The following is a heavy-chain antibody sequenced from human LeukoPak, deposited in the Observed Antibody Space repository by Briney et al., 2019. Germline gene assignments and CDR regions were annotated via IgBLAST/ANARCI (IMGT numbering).Heavy chain of an antibody. CDR3: ARGGRGYSEVASYYFDY. J-gene: IGHJ4*02. CDR2: IYYSGST. Sequence: SETLSLTCTVSGGSISSYYWSWIRQPPGKGLEWIGYIYYSGSTNYNPSLKSRVTISADTSKNQFSLKLSSVAAADTAVYYCARGGRGYSEVASYYFDYWGQGTLVTVSS. D-gene: IGHD5-12*01. V-gene: IGHV4-59*01. CDR1: GGSISSYY.